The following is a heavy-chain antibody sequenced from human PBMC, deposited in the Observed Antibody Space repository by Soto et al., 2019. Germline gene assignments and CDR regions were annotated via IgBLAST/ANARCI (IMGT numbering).Heavy chain of an antibody. V-gene: IGHV3-21*01. CDR1: GLTFSSYV. CDR3: PRDTLIPDNWFDP. Sequence: XGSLRLTGAASGLTFSSYVMNWVRQAPGKGLEWVSSISSSSSYIYYADSVKGRFTISRDNAKNSLYLQMNSLRAEDTAVYYCPRDTLIPDNWFDPCGQGTLVTVSS. CDR2: ISSSSSYI. D-gene: IGHD3-16*01. J-gene: IGHJ5*02.